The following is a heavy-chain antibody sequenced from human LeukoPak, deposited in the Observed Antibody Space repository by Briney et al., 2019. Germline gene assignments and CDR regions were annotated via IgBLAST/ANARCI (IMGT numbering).Heavy chain of an antibody. D-gene: IGHD1-1*01. V-gene: IGHV4-30-4*01. CDR1: GISITNGGYY. Sequence: PSETLSLTCSVSGISITNGGYYWSWIRQPPGKGLEWIGYVYHSGSTYYNPSLKSRVTISVDTSKNQFSLKLSSVTAADTAVYYCARDLLNEGNHLDYWGQGTLVTVSS. J-gene: IGHJ4*02. CDR2: VYHSGST. CDR3: ARDLLNEGNHLDY.